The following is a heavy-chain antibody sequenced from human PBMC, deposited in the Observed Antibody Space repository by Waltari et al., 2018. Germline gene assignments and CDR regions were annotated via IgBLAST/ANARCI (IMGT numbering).Heavy chain of an antibody. V-gene: IGHV4-34*01. J-gene: IGHJ3*02. CDR1: GGSFSGYY. CDR3: ARARYGSSWYLLHAFDI. CDR2: INHSGSN. D-gene: IGHD6-13*01. Sequence: QVQLQQWGAGLLKPSETLSLTCAVYGGSFSGYYWSWIRQPPGKGLEWTGEINHSGSNNYNQSLESRVTISVDTSQKQLSLKRSSVTAADQAVYYWARARYGSSWYLLHAFDIWGKGTMVTVSS.